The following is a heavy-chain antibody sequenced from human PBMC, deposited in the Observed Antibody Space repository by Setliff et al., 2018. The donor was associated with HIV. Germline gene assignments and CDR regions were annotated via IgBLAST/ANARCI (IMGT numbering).Heavy chain of an antibody. V-gene: IGHV4-59*08. Sequence: SETLSLTCTVSGGSISSYYWSWIRQPPGKGLEWIGYIYYSGSTNYNPSLESRVTILEALSKNQFSLNLDSVTAADTAVYFCARALAGGSGWNYFDLWGPGTLVTVSS. D-gene: IGHD6-19*01. CDR1: GGSISSYY. CDR3: ARALAGGSGWNYFDL. CDR2: IYYSGST. J-gene: IGHJ4*02.